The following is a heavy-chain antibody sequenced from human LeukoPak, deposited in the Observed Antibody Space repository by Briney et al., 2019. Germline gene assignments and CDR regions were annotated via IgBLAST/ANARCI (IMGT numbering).Heavy chain of an antibody. CDR3: ARDGSDSSSSRWFDP. J-gene: IGHJ5*02. V-gene: IGHV1-69*05. CDR2: IIPIFGTA. CDR1: GGTFISYA. D-gene: IGHD6-6*01. Sequence: SLKVSCKASGGTFISYAISWVRQAPGQGLEWMGGIIPIFGTANYAQKFQGRVTITTDESTSTAYMELSSLRSEDTAVYYCARDGSDSSSSRWFDPWGEGTLVTVSS.